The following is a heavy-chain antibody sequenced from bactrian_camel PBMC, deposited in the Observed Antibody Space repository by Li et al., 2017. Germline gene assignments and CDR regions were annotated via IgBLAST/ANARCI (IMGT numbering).Heavy chain of an antibody. V-gene: IGHV3S53*01. CDR2: VDSDGST. CDR1: GFAASTYD. CDR3: VVDSGSWYGPFTTG. J-gene: IGHJ4*01. Sequence: HVQLVESGGGSVQSGGSLKLSCVASGFAASTYDMAWFRQAPGKSREGVAAVDSDGSTNYAVTVKGRFTISRDNAKKTVYLQMNSLKSEDSGVYYCVVDSGSWYGPFTTGWGQGTQVTVS. D-gene: IGHD6*01.